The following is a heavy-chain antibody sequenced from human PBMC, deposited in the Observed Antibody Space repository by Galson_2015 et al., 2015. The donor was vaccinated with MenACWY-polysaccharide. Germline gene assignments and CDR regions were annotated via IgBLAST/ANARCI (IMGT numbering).Heavy chain of an antibody. J-gene: IGHJ4*02. CDR3: ATHPDWAFVY. V-gene: IGHV3-7*01. D-gene: IGHD3-9*01. CDR1: GFTFSRYW. CDR2: INPDGSGK. Sequence: SLRLSCAASGFTFSRYWMTWVRQAPGKRPEWVANINPDGSGKYYADSMKGRFTISRDNVKNTLHLQVDSLRGEDTAVYYCATHPDWAFVYWRQGALVTVSS.